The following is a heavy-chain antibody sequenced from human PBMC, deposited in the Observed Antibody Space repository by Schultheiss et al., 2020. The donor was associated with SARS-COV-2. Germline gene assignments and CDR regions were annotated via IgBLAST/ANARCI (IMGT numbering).Heavy chain of an antibody. CDR1: GFTFSSYA. V-gene: IGHV3-23*01. D-gene: IGHD3-10*01. Sequence: GGSLRLSCAASGFTFSSYAMSWVRQAPGKGLEWVSAISGSGGSTYYADSVKGRFTISRDNSKNTLYLQMNSLRAEDTAVYYSASWFGETKYGMDVWGQGTTVTVSS. CDR2: ISGSGGST. CDR3: ASWFGETKYGMDV. J-gene: IGHJ6*02.